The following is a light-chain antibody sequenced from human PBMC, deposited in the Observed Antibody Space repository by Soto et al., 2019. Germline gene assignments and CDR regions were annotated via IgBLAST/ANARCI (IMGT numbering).Light chain of an antibody. J-gene: IGKJ1*01. CDR2: GPS. Sequence: EIVMTQSPATLSVSPGERATLSCRASQSVSSNLAWYQQKPGQAPRLLIYGPSTRATGIPARFNGSGYGTEFTLTISSLQSEESAVYYCLQFNTWLGTFGQGTNVEIK. CDR3: LQFNTWLGT. CDR1: QSVSSN. V-gene: IGKV3-15*01.